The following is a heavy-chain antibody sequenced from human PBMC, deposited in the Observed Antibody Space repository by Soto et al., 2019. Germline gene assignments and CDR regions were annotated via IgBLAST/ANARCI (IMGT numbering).Heavy chain of an antibody. Sequence: ASVKVSCKASGYTFTSYDINWVRQATGQGLEWMGWMNPNSGNTGYAQKFQGRVTMTRNTSISTAYMELSSLRSEDTAVYYCARAPGPDFWSGPSYDYWGQGTLVTVSS. V-gene: IGHV1-8*01. D-gene: IGHD3-3*01. CDR1: GYTFTSYD. J-gene: IGHJ4*02. CDR2: MNPNSGNT. CDR3: ARAPGPDFWSGPSYDY.